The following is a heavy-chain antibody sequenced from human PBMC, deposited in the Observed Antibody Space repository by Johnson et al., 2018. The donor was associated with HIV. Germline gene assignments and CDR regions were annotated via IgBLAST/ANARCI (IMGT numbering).Heavy chain of an antibody. CDR1: GFTFSGYD. CDR3: ARANTDCSGGSCFGDAFDI. D-gene: IGHD2-15*01. V-gene: IGHV3-13*01. J-gene: IGHJ3*02. Sequence: DVQVVESGGGLVQPGGSLRLSCAASGFTFSGYDMHWVRQATGKGLEWVSAIGSAGDTHYPGSVKGRFTISRDNAKNSLYLQMNSLRAEDTAVYYCARANTDCSGGSCFGDAFDIWGQGTMVTVSS. CDR2: IGSAGDT.